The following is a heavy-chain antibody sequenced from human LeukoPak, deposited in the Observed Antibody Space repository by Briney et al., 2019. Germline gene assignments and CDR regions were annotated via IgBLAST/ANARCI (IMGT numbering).Heavy chain of an antibody. V-gene: IGHV1-2*02. CDR2: INPNSGGT. D-gene: IGHD3-22*01. J-gene: IGHJ3*02. CDR1: GYTFTGYY. Sequence: ASVKVSCKASGYTFTGYYMHWARQAPGQGLEWMGWINPNSGGTNYAQKFQGRVTMTRDTSISTAYMELSRLRSDDTAVYYCARDHPGYYDSSGYWGIDAFDIWGQGTMVTVSS. CDR3: ARDHPGYYDSSGYWGIDAFDI.